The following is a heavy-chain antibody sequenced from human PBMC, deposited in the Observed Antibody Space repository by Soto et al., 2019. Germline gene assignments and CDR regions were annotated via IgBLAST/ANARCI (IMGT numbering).Heavy chain of an antibody. CDR2: IYYSGST. D-gene: IGHD2-2*01. CDR1: GGSISSYY. Sequence: PSETLSLTCTVAGGSISSYYWSWIRQPPGKGLEWIGYIYYSGSTYYNPSLKSRVTISVDRSKNQFSLKLTSVTAADTAVYYCARVPDRWGQGTLVTVSS. CDR3: ARVPDR. V-gene: IGHV4-59*12. J-gene: IGHJ5*02.